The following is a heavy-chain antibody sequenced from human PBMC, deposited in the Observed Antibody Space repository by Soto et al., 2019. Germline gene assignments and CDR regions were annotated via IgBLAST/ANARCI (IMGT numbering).Heavy chain of an antibody. CDR2: ISGSGGRP. Sequence: EVQLLESGGGVVQPGGSLRLSCVASEFRFGSYAMSWVRQAPGKGLEWVSGISGSGGRPYYTDSVKGRFTISRDNSENTLYLQMRSLRADDTAIYYCAKVRYTSCPPFGLDVWGQGTTVTVSS. D-gene: IGHD1-20*01. J-gene: IGHJ6*02. CDR3: AKVRYTSCPPFGLDV. V-gene: IGHV3-23*01. CDR1: EFRFGSYA.